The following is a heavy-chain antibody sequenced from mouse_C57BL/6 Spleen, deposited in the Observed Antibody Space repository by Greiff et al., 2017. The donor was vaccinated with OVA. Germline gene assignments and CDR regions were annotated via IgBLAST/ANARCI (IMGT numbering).Heavy chain of an antibody. J-gene: IGHJ2*01. CDR2: IYPGDGDT. Sequence: QVQLQQSGAELVKPGASVKISCKASGYAFSSYWMNWVKQRPGKGLEWIGQIYPGDGDTNYNGKFKGKATLTADKSSSTAYMQLSSLTSEDSAVYFCAREVNYYGSGEYYFDYWGQGTTLTVSS. CDR1: GYAFSSYW. D-gene: IGHD1-1*01. CDR3: AREVNYYGSGEYYFDY. V-gene: IGHV1-80*01.